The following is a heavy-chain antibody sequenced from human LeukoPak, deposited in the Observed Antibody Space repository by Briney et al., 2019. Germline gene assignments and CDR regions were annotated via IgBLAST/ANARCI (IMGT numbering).Heavy chain of an antibody. CDR1: GLTFSSYS. CDR2: ISSSSSYI. CDR3: AREAVGDYFDY. J-gene: IGHJ4*02. D-gene: IGHD3-16*01. Sequence: GGSLRLSCAASGLTFSSYSMNWVRQAPGKGLEWVSSISSSSSYIYYADSVKGRFTISRDNAKNSLYLQMNSLRAEDTAVYYCAREAVGDYFDYWGQGTLVTVSS. V-gene: IGHV3-21*01.